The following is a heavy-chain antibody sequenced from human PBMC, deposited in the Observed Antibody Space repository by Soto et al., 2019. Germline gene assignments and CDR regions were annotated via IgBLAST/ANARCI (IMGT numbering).Heavy chain of an antibody. Sequence: QVQLVESGGGVVQPGRSLRLSCAASGFTFSSYTMHWVRQTPGKGLEWVAHISYDGGDKYYADSVKGRFTISRDNSKNTLYLQMNSLKTEDTSVYYCAREYSLAVAAPGYWGQGILVTVSS. CDR3: AREYSLAVAAPGY. D-gene: IGHD2-15*01. CDR2: ISYDGGDK. V-gene: IGHV3-30-3*01. J-gene: IGHJ4*02. CDR1: GFTFSSYT.